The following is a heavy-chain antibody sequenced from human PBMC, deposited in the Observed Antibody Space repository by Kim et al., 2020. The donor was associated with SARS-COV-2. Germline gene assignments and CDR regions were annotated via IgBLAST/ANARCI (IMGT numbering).Heavy chain of an antibody. D-gene: IGHD2-15*01. CDR3: ARRLTAVTPYYGMDA. J-gene: IGHJ6*02. V-gene: IGHV1-18*01. CDR2: INPYNGDT. CDR1: GYTFTGYG. Sequence: ASVKVSCKASGYTFTGYGISWVRQAPGQGLEWMGWINPYNGDTYYAQKIQGRVTMTTDTSTGTAYMELRSLRFDDTAIYYCARRLTAVTPYYGMDAWGQG.